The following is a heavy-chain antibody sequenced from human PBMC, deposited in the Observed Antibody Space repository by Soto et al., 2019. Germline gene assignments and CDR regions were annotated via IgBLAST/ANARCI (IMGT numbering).Heavy chain of an antibody. J-gene: IGHJ4*02. CDR3: VRGGGPTGYYFDS. CDR1: GGSFSGYY. CDR2: TNHRGNT. D-gene: IGHD3-16*01. V-gene: IGHV4-34*01. Sequence: PSETLSLTCAVYGGSFSGYYWTWIRQPPGKGLEWIGETNHRGNTNYNPYLKSRVTISVDTSKNQFSLNVKSVTAADTAVYYCVRGGGPTGYYFDSWGQGTPVTVSS.